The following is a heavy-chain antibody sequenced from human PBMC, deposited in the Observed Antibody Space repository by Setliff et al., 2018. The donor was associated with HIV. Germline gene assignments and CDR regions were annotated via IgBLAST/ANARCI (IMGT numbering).Heavy chain of an antibody. V-gene: IGHV4-4*09. CDR2: IYSSGST. Sequence: SETLSLTCTVSGGSISSYYWSWIRQPPGKGLEWLGHIYSSGSTNYNHSLKSRVTISVDTSKNPFSLKLYSVTAADTAVYYCARAYFGSGIYYWGQGTLVTVSS. D-gene: IGHD3-10*01. CDR3: ARAYFGSGIYY. CDR1: GGSISSYY. J-gene: IGHJ4*02.